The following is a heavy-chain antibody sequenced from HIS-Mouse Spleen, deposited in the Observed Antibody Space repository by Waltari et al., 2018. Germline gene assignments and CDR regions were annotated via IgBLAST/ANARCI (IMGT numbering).Heavy chain of an antibody. CDR2: IWYDGSNK. CDR1: GSTFSSYG. Sequence: QVQLVESGGGGVQPGRSLRLSCAASGSTFSSYGRHWVRQAPGKGLEWVAVIWYDGSNKYYADSVKGRFTISRDNSKNTLYLQMNSLRAEDTAVYYCARVTLAGGFDPWGQGTLVTVSS. V-gene: IGHV3-33*01. CDR3: ARVTLAGGFDP. D-gene: IGHD3-16*01. J-gene: IGHJ5*02.